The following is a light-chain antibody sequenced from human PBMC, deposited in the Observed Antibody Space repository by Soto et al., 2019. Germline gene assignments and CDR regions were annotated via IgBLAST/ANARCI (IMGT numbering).Light chain of an antibody. J-gene: IGKJ1*01. CDR2: DAS. CDR3: QQYDDWPET. CDR1: QSVSSN. Sequence: EEVMTQSPATLSVSPGERATLSCRASQSVSSNLDWYQQKPGQAPRLLIYDASTRATGIPARFSGSGSGTEFTLTISSLQSEDLAVYYCQQYDDWPETFGQGTKV. V-gene: IGKV3-15*01.